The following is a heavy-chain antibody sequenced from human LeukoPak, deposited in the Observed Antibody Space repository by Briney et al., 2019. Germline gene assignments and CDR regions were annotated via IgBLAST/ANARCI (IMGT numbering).Heavy chain of an antibody. CDR3: ARDGSSIR. J-gene: IGHJ4*02. CDR1: GGPISSGSYY. D-gene: IGHD3-3*02. Sequence: PSQTLSLTCTVSGGPISSGSYYWSWIRQPAGKGLELIGRIYTSGSTNYHPSLKSRVTISADTSKNQFSLKLSSVTAADTAVYYGARDGSSIRWGQGSLVTVSS. CDR2: IYTSGST. V-gene: IGHV4-61*02.